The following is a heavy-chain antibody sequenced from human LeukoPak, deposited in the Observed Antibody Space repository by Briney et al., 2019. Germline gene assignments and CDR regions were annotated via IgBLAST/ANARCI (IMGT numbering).Heavy chain of an antibody. CDR1: GASMSKTNYY. J-gene: IGHJ4*02. CDR2: VYYSGIT. CDR3: ARALNYDSSGPLYYFDY. D-gene: IGHD3-22*01. V-gene: IGHV4-39*07. Sequence: SETLSLTCTVSGASMSKTNYYWAWNRQPPGKGLEWIGHVYYSGITYYNPSLKSRVTISVDRSKNQFSLKLSSVTAADTAVYYCARALNYDSSGPLYYFDYWGQGTLVTVSS.